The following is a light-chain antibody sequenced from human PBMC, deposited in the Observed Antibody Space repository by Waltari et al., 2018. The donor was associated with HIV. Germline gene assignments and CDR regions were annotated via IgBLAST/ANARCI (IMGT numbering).Light chain of an antibody. J-gene: IGLJ2*01. CDR3: SSYAGSNNVV. V-gene: IGLV2-8*01. Sequence: QSALTQPPSASGSPGQSVTISCTGTSSDVGGYYYVSWYQQHPGKGPKLMIYEVSKRPSGVPDRFFGSKSGNTASLTVSGLQAEDEADYYCSSYAGSNNVVFGGGTKLTVL. CDR2: EVS. CDR1: SSDVGGYYY.